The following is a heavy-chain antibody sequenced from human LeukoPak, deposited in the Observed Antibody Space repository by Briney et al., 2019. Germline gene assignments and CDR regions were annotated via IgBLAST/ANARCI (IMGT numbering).Heavy chain of an antibody. CDR1: GYTFIDYT. CDR3: ANPRYDSSGYYHVD. J-gene: IGHJ4*02. CDR2: INGGSGNT. D-gene: IGHD3-22*01. V-gene: IGHV1-3*01. Sequence: GASVKVSCKASGYTFIDYTMHWLRQAPGQRLDWMGWINGGSGNTKYSPEFQGRVTITRDTSASTGYMELSSLRSEDTAVYYCANPRYDSSGYYHVDWGQGTLVTVSS.